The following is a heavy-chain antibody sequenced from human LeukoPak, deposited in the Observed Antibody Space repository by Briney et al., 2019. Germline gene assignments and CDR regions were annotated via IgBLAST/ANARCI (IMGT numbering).Heavy chain of an antibody. Sequence: GGSLRLSCAASGFTFSSYAMSWVRQAPGKGLEWVSTISGSGGSTYYADSVKGRFTISRDNSKNTLYLQMNSLRAEDTAVYYCAKYNSGSGKALDYWGQGTLVTVSS. V-gene: IGHV3-23*01. D-gene: IGHD3-10*01. CDR2: ISGSGGST. J-gene: IGHJ4*02. CDR3: AKYNSGSGKALDY. CDR1: GFTFSSYA.